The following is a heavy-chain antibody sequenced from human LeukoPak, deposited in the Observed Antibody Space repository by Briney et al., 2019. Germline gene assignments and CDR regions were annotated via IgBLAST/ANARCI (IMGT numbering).Heavy chain of an antibody. V-gene: IGHV4-39*07. D-gene: IGHD3-22*01. Sequence: SETLSLTCTVSGGSISSSSYYWGWIRQPPGKGLEWIGSIYYSGSTYYNPSLKSRVTISVDTSKNQFSLKLSSVTAADTAVYYCARVGYYYDSSGYFPASLDYWGQGTLVTVSS. CDR3: ARVGYYYDSSGYFPASLDY. CDR1: GGSISSSSYY. CDR2: IYYSGST. J-gene: IGHJ4*02.